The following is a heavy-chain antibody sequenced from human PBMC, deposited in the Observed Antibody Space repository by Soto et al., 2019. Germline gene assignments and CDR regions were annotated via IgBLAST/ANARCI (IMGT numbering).Heavy chain of an antibody. CDR2: INRSGGSR. D-gene: IGHD3-9*01. V-gene: IGHV1-46*01. J-gene: IGHJ4*01. Sequence: GAPVKVCSAAPRVTFTCNSIRWLRHSQIQGLEWMGRINRSGGSRSYAQKFQGRLSMTRDTSTSIVYMELSSLRSEDTDVYYCARENQARSQNHDILTAYYHPLYWGHGTLVTVSS. CDR3: ARENQARSQNHDILTAYYHPLY. CDR1: RVTFTCNS.